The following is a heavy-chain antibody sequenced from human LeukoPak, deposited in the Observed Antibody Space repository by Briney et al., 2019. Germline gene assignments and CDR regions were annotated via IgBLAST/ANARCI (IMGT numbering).Heavy chain of an antibody. Sequence: SETLSLRCNVSGDSVSSGYWSWIRQSPGKGLEWIGFIQDSGITDYNPSPKSRLIISVDTSKNLFSLTLRSVTAADTAVYYCAGRGHRYSRDWGQGILVTVSS. CDR3: AGRGHRYSRD. CDR1: GDSVSSGY. CDR2: IQDSGIT. D-gene: IGHD2-15*01. J-gene: IGHJ1*01. V-gene: IGHV4-4*09.